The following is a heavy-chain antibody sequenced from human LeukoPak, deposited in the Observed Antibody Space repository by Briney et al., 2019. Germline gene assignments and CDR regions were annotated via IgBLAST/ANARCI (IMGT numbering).Heavy chain of an antibody. D-gene: IGHD3-22*01. CDR3: ARDGANSSGYYPFDY. J-gene: IGHJ4*02. Sequence: GGSLRLSCAASGFSFSSYSMNWVRQAPGKGLEWVSSISSSSSYIYYADSVKGRFTISRDNAKNSLYLQMNSLRAEDTAVYYCARDGANSSGYYPFDYWGQGTLVTVSS. CDR1: GFSFSSYS. CDR2: ISSSSSYI. V-gene: IGHV3-21*01.